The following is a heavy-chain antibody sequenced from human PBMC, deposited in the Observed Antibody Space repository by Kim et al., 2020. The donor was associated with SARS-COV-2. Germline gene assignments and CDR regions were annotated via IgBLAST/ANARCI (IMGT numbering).Heavy chain of an antibody. D-gene: IGHD2-15*01. Sequence: ASVKVSCKVSGYTLTELSMHWVRQAPGKGLEWMGGFDPEDGETIYAQKFQGRVTMTEDTSTDTAYMELSSLRSEDTAVYYCATGANIVAAYERDWYFDLWGRGTLVTVSS. J-gene: IGHJ2*01. CDR1: GYTLTELS. CDR3: ATGANIVAAYERDWYFDL. CDR2: FDPEDGET. V-gene: IGHV1-24*01.